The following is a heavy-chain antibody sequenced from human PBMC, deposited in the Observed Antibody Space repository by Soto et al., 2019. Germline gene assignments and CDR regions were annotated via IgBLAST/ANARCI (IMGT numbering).Heavy chain of an antibody. D-gene: IGHD3-22*01. CDR2: ISYDGSNK. Sequence: QVQLVESGGGVVQPGRSLRLSCAASGFTFSSYAMHWVRQAPGKGLEWVAVISYDGSNKYYADSVKGRFTISRDNSKNTLYLQMNSLRAEDTAVYYCARCITMIVVVITGFDYWGQGTLVTVSS. J-gene: IGHJ4*02. CDR3: ARCITMIVVVITGFDY. V-gene: IGHV3-30-3*01. CDR1: GFTFSSYA.